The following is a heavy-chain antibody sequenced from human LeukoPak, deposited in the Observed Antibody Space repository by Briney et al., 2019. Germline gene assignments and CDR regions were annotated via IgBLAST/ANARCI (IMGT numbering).Heavy chain of an antibody. CDR2: IRYDGSNK. J-gene: IGHJ4*02. V-gene: IGHV3-30*02. CDR1: GFTFSSYG. D-gene: IGHD3-3*01. CDR3: AKDSPITIFGVVKGLLNYFDY. Sequence: AGGSLRLSXAASGFTFSSYGMHWVRQAPGKGLEWAAFIRYDGSNKYYADSVKGRFTISRDNSKNTLYLQMNSLRAEDTAVHYCAKDSPITIFGVVKGLLNYFDYWGQGTLVTVSS.